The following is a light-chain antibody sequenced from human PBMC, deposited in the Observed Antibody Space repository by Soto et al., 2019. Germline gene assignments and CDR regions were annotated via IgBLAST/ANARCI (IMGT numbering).Light chain of an antibody. CDR2: GNS. V-gene: IGLV1-40*01. CDR3: QSYDTSLSGFVV. J-gene: IGLJ2*01. CDR1: NSNIGAGYD. Sequence: QSVLTQPPSVSGAPGQRVTMSCTGSNSNIGAGYDVHWYQQLPGTAPKLLIYGNSNRPSGVPDRFSGSKSGTSASLAITGLQAEDEADYYCQSYDTSLSGFVVFGGGTKVTVL.